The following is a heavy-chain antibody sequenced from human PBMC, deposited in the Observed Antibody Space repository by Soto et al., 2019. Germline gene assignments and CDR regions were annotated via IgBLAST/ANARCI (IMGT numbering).Heavy chain of an antibody. D-gene: IGHD6-13*01. J-gene: IGHJ4*02. CDR2: ISAYNGNT. V-gene: IGHV1-18*01. CDR3: ARDLAAAGPFDC. CDR1: GYTFTNYA. Sequence: GAEVKKPGASVKVSCKASGYTFTNYAFSWVRQAPGQGLEWMGWISAYNGNTNYPQKLQGRVTMTTDTSTSTAYMELRSLRSDDTAVYYCARDLAAAGPFDCWGQGTLVTVSS.